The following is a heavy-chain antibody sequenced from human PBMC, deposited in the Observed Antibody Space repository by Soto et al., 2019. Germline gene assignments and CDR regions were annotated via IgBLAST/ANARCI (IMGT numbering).Heavy chain of an antibody. V-gene: IGHV4-4*02. Sequence: SETLSLTCAVSGDSISSSYWWSWVRQPPGKGLEWIGEIYHSGNTNYNPSLKSRLTISLDKSKNHFSLRLSSVTAADTAVYYCARRTTWSFWFDPWGQGALVTVSS. CDR1: GDSISSSYW. J-gene: IGHJ5*02. D-gene: IGHD1-7*01. CDR3: ARRTTWSFWFDP. CDR2: IYHSGNT.